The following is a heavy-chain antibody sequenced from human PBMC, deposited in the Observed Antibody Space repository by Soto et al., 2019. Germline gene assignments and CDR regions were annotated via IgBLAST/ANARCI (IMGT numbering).Heavy chain of an antibody. CDR3: AREGALKPFSS. CDR2: ISGTGVYI. CDR1: GFTFSNYN. Sequence: GALRLSCVASGFTFSNYNMNWVRQAPGKGLEWVSHISGTGVYIHYAEAVKGRFTISRDNAKSSVYLQMNSLRAEDTAVYYCAREGALKPFSSWGQGALVTVSS. V-gene: IGHV3-21*01. J-gene: IGHJ5*02.